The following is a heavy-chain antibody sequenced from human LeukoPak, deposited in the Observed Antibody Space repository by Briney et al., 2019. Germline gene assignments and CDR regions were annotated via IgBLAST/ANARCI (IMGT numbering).Heavy chain of an antibody. CDR3: AKDFSPVWIGSAGYFDY. CDR2: ISGSGGST. CDR1: GFTFSSYA. V-gene: IGHV3-23*01. D-gene: IGHD3-10*01. Sequence: GGSLRLSCAASGFTFSSYAMSWVRQAPGKGLEWVSAISGSGGSTYYADSVKGRFTISRDNSKNTLYLQMNSLRAEDTAVYYCAKDFSPVWIGSAGYFDYWGQGTLVTVSS. J-gene: IGHJ4*02.